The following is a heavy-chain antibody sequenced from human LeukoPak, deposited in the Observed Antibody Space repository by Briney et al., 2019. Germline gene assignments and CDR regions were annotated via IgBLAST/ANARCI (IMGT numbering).Heavy chain of an antibody. CDR3: ARERRDDSTPFDY. J-gene: IGHJ4*02. Sequence: ASVKVSCKASGYTFTGYYMHWVRQAPGQGLEWMGWMNPNSANTGYAQKFQGRVTMTRNTSISTAYMELSNLRSEDTAVYYCARERRDDSTPFDYWGQGTLVTVSS. CDR1: GYTFTGYY. D-gene: IGHD1-1*01. V-gene: IGHV1-8*02. CDR2: MNPNSANT.